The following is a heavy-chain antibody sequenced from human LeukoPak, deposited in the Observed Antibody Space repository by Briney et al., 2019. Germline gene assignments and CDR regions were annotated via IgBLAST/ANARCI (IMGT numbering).Heavy chain of an antibody. D-gene: IGHD1-26*01. CDR3: ARSWDYYYYYYMDV. CDR1: GYSISSGYY. V-gene: IGHV4-38-2*01. Sequence: SETLSLTCAVSGYSISSGYYWGWIRQPPGKGLEWIGSIYHSGSTYYNPSLKSRVTISVDTSKSQFSLKLSSVTAADTAVYYCARSWDYYYYYYMDVWGKGTTVTVSS. J-gene: IGHJ6*03. CDR2: IYHSGST.